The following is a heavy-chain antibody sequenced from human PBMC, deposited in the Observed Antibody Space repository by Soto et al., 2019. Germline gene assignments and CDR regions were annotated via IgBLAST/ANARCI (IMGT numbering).Heavy chain of an antibody. J-gene: IGHJ6*02. V-gene: IGHV4-59*12. CDR3: GRDYSSYSGSYYYYYGMDV. CDR1: GGSISSYY. CDR2: IYHSGST. Sequence: PSETLSLTCTVSGGSISSYYWSWIRLPPGKGLEWIGYIYHSGSTNYNPSLKSRVTISVDKSKNQFSLKLSSVTAADTAVYYCGRDYSSYSGSYYYYYGMDVWGQGTTVTVSS. D-gene: IGHD1-26*01.